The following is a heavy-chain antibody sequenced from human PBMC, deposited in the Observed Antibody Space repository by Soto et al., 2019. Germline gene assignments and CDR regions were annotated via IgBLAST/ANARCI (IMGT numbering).Heavy chain of an antibody. CDR3: ARMGDIVATIDPGGHFDY. CDR1: GFTFSSYS. Sequence: GGSLRLSCAASGFTFSSYSMNWVRQAPGKGLEWVSSISSSSSYIYYADSVKGRFTISRDNAKNSLYLQMNSLRAEDTAVYYCARMGDIVATIDPGGHFDYWGQGTLVTVSS. J-gene: IGHJ4*02. CDR2: ISSSSSYI. D-gene: IGHD5-12*01. V-gene: IGHV3-21*01.